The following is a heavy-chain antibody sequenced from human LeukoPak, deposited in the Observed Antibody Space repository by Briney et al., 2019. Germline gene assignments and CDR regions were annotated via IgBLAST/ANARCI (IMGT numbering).Heavy chain of an antibody. CDR3: ARDNYDSSTPYYFDY. Sequence: QPGGSLRLSCAASRFTFSSYAMSWVRQAPGKGLEWVSAISGSGGVTYYADSVKGRFTISRDNAKNSLYLQMNSLRAEDTAVYYCARDNYDSSTPYYFDYWGQGTLVTVSS. CDR2: ISGSGGVT. D-gene: IGHD3-22*01. V-gene: IGHV3-23*01. CDR1: RFTFSSYA. J-gene: IGHJ4*02.